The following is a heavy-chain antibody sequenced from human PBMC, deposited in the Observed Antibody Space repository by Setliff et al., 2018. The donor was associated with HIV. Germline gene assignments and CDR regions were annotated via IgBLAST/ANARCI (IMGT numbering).Heavy chain of an antibody. CDR3: ARDSHCSGPSCYSGGQFFDY. CDR2: SIPVFGTV. D-gene: IGHD2-15*01. CDR1: GGTFSGYA. V-gene: IGHV1-69*13. J-gene: IGHJ4*02. Sequence: SVKVSCKAPGGTFSGYAFSWERQAPGQGFEWMGGSIPVFGTVNYAQKFLGRATITADESTNTSYMELTSLRAEDTAVYFCARDSHCSGPSCYSGGQFFDYWGQGTLVTVSS.